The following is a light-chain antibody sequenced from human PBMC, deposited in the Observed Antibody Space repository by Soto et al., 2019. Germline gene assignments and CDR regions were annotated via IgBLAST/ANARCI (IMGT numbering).Light chain of an antibody. Sequence: EIVLTQSPGTLSLSPGERATLSCRASQSISSPYLAWYQQKPGQPPRLLIYDASSRATGIPDRFSGSGSGTDFTLTISRLEPEDFAVYYCQQYGSSPRTFGQGTKVDIK. CDR3: QQYGSSPRT. CDR2: DAS. J-gene: IGKJ1*01. CDR1: QSISSPY. V-gene: IGKV3-20*01.